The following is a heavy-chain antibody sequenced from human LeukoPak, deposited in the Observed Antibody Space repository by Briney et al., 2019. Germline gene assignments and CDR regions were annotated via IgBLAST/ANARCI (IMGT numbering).Heavy chain of an antibody. CDR3: AKSGTIPYYFDY. CDR2: ISGSGGST. V-gene: IGHV3-23*01. D-gene: IGHD3-10*01. Sequence: GGSLGLSCAASGFPFSSYAMTWVRQAPGKGLEWFSTISGSGGSTYYADSVKGRFTISRDNSKNTLYLQMNSLRAEDTAVYYCAKSGTIPYYFDYWGQGTLVTVSS. CDR1: GFPFSSYA. J-gene: IGHJ4*02.